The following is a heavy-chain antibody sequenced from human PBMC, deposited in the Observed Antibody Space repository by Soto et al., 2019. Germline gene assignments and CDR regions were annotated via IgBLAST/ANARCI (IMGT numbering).Heavy chain of an antibody. D-gene: IGHD6-13*01. CDR2: IDPSDSYT. V-gene: IGHV5-10-1*01. Sequence: GESLKISCQAFGYNFTNYWIGWVRQMPGKGLEWMGRIDPSDSYTNYSPSFQGHVTISADKPISTAYLQWSSLKASDTAMYYCARLQPAAGDNDLTFDYWGQGTLVTVSS. CDR1: GYNFTNYW. J-gene: IGHJ4*02. CDR3: ARLQPAAGDNDLTFDY.